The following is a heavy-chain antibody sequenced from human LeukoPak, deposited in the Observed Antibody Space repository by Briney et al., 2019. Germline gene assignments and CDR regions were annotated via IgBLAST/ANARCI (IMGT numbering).Heavy chain of an antibody. CDR1: GGSISSGSYY. Sequence: SETLSLTCTVSGGSISSGSYYWSWIRQPAGKGLEWIGRIYTSGSTNYNPSPKSRVTISVDTSKNQFSLKLSSVTAADTAVYYCSRMAAIFGVVVAFDIWGQGTMVTVSS. J-gene: IGHJ3*02. CDR3: SRMAAIFGVVVAFDI. CDR2: IYTSGST. D-gene: IGHD3-3*01. V-gene: IGHV4-61*02.